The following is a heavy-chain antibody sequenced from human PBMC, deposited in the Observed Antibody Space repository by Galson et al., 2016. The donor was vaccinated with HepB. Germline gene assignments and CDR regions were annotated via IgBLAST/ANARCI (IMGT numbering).Heavy chain of an antibody. V-gene: IGHV1-3*04. Sequence: SVKVSCKASGYTFTGHGLHWVRQAPGQRLEWMGGINTANGNTEYSQKFQGRVTITTDTSATLVFLDLSSLRFEDTAVYYCARLGLGFFGDYSYFEFLGRGTLVTVSS. J-gene: IGHJ4*02. CDR3: ARLGLGFFGDYSYFEF. D-gene: IGHD4-17*01. CDR1: GYTFTGHG. CDR2: INTANGNT.